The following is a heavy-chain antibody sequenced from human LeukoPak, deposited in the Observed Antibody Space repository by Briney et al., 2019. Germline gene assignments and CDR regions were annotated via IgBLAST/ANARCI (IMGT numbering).Heavy chain of an antibody. CDR1: GFTFSSYN. D-gene: IGHD2-21*02. V-gene: IGHV3-21*06. Sequence: GGSLRLSCAASGFTFSSYNMNWVRQAPGKGPEWVSSITSSSSYIYYADSVKGRFTISRDNAKNSLYLQMDSLRVEDTAVYYCASSYGGIFCGTDCYYFDYWGQGTLVTVSS. CDR2: ITSSSSYI. J-gene: IGHJ4*02. CDR3: ASSYGGIFCGTDCYYFDY.